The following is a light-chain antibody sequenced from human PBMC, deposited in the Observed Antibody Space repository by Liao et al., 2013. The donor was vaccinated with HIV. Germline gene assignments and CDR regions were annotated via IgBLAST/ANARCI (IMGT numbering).Light chain of an antibody. J-gene: IGLJ2*01. V-gene: IGLV3-21*01. CDR1: NIGSKS. CDR3: QVWDSNRDLVL. CDR2: YDT. Sequence: SYELTQPPSVSVAPGKTANITCGGNNIGSKSVHWYQLKPGQAPVLVIYYDTNRASGIPERFSGSNSGNTATLTISRVEAGSEADYYCQVWDSNRDLVLFGGGTEAGRP.